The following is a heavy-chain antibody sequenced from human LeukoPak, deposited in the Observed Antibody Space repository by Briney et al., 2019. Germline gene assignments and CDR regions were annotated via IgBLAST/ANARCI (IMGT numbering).Heavy chain of an antibody. J-gene: IGHJ5*02. D-gene: IGHD3-10*01. CDR3: ARGYYYGSGSYRGDWFDP. CDR1: GYTFTGYY. Sequence: GASVKVSCQASGYTFTGYYMHWVRQAPGQGLEWMGWINPNSGGTNYAQKFQGRVTMTRDTSISTAYMELSRLRSDDTAVYYCARGYYYGSGSYRGDWFDPWGQGTLVTVSS. CDR2: INPNSGGT. V-gene: IGHV1-2*02.